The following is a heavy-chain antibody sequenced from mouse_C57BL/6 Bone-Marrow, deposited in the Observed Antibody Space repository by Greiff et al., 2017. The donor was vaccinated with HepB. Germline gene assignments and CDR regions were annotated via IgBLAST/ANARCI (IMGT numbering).Heavy chain of an antibody. CDR2: IDPETGGT. Sequence: QVQLQQSGAELVRPGASVTLSCKASGYTFTDYEMHWVKQTPVHGLEWIGAIDPETGGTAYNQKFKGKAILTADKSSSTAYMELRSLTSEDSAVYYCTRRSNWYFDYWGQGTTLTVSS. V-gene: IGHV1-15*01. CDR1: GYTFTDYE. J-gene: IGHJ2*01. D-gene: IGHD2-5*01. CDR3: TRRSNWYFDY.